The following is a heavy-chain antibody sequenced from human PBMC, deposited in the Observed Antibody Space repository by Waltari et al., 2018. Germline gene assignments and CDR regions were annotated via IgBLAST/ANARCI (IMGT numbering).Heavy chain of an antibody. Sequence: VQLVHSGAEVKKPGSSGQVSCKAAGGTLSSYAISWVRQAPGQGVEWMGGNIPSFGTANDAQKFQGRITITADESTSTDYVELSSQRSEDTAVYYYAREGPTGTSDDWGQGTLVTVSS. CDR3: AREGPTGTSDD. J-gene: IGHJ4*02. V-gene: IGHV1-69*12. D-gene: IGHD1-1*01. CDR2: NIPSFGTA. CDR1: GGTLSSYA.